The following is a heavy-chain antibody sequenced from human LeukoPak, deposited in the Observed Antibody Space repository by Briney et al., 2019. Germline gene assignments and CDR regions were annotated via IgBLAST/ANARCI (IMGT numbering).Heavy chain of an antibody. D-gene: IGHD6-13*01. J-gene: IGHJ4*02. CDR2: IRSSAYGGTT. V-gene: IGHV3-49*03. CDR3: TRRAADREGYFDY. Sequence: PGGSLRLSCTASGFSFGDYAMTWFRQAPGKGLEWVGFIRSSAYGGTTEYAASVKGRFTISRDDSKSIAYLQMNSLKTEDTAVYYCTRRAADREGYFDYGGQGTLVTVSS. CDR1: GFSFGDYA.